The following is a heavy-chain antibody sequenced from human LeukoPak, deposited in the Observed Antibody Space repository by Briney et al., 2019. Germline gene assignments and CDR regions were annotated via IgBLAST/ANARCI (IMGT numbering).Heavy chain of an antibody. D-gene: IGHD3-10*01. J-gene: IGHJ4*02. CDR1: GFTFSSYA. Sequence: PGGSLRLSCAASGFTFSSYAMHWVRQAPGKGLEWVAVISYDGSNKYYADSVKGRFTISRDNSKNTLYLQMNSLRAEDTAVYYCARGASVRFGESLDYWGQGTLVTVSS. V-gene: IGHV3-30-3*01. CDR3: ARGASVRFGESLDY. CDR2: ISYDGSNK.